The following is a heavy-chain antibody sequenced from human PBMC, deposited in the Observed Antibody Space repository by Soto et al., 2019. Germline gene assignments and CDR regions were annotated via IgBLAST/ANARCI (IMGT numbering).Heavy chain of an antibody. Sequence: GASVKVSCKASGDTFTSYGISCVRQAPGQGLEWMGWINPNSGGTNYAQKFQGWVTMTRDTSISTAYMELSRLRSDDTAVYYCARAPTYYYDSSGYYSVYFDYWGQGTLVTVSS. D-gene: IGHD3-22*01. CDR2: INPNSGGT. J-gene: IGHJ4*02. CDR3: ARAPTYYYDSSGYYSVYFDY. V-gene: IGHV1-2*04. CDR1: GDTFTSYG.